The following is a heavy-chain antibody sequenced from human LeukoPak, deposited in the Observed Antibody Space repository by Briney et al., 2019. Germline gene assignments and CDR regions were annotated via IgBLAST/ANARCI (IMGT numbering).Heavy chain of an antibody. J-gene: IGHJ4*02. CDR3: ARGTAPSADY. Sequence: GGSLRLSCAASEFTLIDYYVSWIRQAPGKGLEWVAYISSSSSYTNYADSVKGRFTISRDNAKNSVHLQMNSLRAEDTAVYYCARGTAPSADYWGQGTLVTVSS. CDR2: ISSSSSYT. CDR1: EFTLIDYY. D-gene: IGHD2-21*02. V-gene: IGHV3-11*05.